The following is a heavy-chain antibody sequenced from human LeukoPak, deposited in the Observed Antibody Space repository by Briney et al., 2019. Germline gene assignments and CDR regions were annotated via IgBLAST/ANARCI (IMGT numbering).Heavy chain of an antibody. J-gene: IGHJ6*02. CDR3: ARRKVRGVMRYYYYYGMDV. V-gene: IGHV4-34*01. CDR1: GGSFSGYY. CDR2: ISHSGST. D-gene: IGHD3-10*01. Sequence: SETLSLTCAVYGGSFSGYYWSWIRQPPGKGLEWIGEISHSGSTNYNPSLKSRVTISVDTSKNQFSLKLSSVTAADTAVYYCARRKVRGVMRYYYYYGMDVWGQGTTVTVSS.